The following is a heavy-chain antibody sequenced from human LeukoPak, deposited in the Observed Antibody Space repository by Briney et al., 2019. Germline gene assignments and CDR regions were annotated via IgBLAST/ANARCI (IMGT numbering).Heavy chain of an antibody. CDR1: GFTFSSYW. CDR3: ARGVGWTAVTLLDP. CDR2: INADGTTT. Sequence: GGSLRLSCAASGFTFSSYWMHWVRQAPGKGLVWVSRINADGTTTSYADSMKGRFTISRDNAKNTLYLQMNSLRAEDTAVYYCARGVGWTAVTLLDPWGQGTLVTVSS. J-gene: IGHJ5*02. V-gene: IGHV3-74*01. D-gene: IGHD4-23*01.